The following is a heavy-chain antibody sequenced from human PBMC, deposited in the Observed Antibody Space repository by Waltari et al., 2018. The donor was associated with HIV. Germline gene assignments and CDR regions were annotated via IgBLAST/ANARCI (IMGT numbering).Heavy chain of an antibody. CDR3: AKELRSGYSYYYYGMDV. D-gene: IGHD2-15*01. J-gene: IGHJ6*02. CDR1: GFSFIIFG. Sequence: QGQLVESGGGVVQPGGSLRLSCAASGFSFIIFGMYWFRRAPGKWLDGVTLIRYDGKTKYYADSVKGRFTISRDNSKSTLYLQMSSLRAEDTAVYYCAKELRSGYSYYYYGMDVWVQGTTVTVSS. V-gene: IGHV3-30*02. CDR2: IRYDGKTK.